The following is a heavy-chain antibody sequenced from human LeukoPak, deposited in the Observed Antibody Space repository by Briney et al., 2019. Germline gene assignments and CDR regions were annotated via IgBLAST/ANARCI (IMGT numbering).Heavy chain of an antibody. J-gene: IGHJ4*02. Sequence: PGGSLRLSCAASGFTFSSYGMHWVRQAPGKGLEWVAVIWYDGSNKYYADSVKGRFTISRDNSKNTLYLQMNSLGAEDTAVYYCAVSYGSGSSDYWGQGTLVTVSS. CDR3: AVSYGSGSSDY. CDR2: IWYDGSNK. D-gene: IGHD3-10*01. CDR1: GFTFSSYG. V-gene: IGHV3-33*01.